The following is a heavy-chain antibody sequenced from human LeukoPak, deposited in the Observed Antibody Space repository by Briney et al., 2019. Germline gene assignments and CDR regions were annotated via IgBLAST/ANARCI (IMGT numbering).Heavy chain of an antibody. D-gene: IGHD4-17*01. CDR2: ISSYSNCI. CDR3: ARSRTTVTKDALDY. V-gene: IGHV3-21*01. Sequence: GGSLRLSCAASGFTFSTYSMNWVRQAPGKGLEWVSSISSYSNCINYADSVKGRFTISRDNAKNSLYLQMNSLRAEDTAVYYCARSRTTVTKDALDYWGQGTLVTASS. J-gene: IGHJ4*02. CDR1: GFTFSTYS.